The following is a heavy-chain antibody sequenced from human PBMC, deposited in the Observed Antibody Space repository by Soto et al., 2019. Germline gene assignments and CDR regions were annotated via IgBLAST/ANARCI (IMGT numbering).Heavy chain of an antibody. D-gene: IGHD2-15*01. CDR3: ARGYCSGGSCYRY. CDR1: GGSISSSRYY. Sequence: SETLSLTCTVSGGSISSSRYYWGWIRQPPGKRLEWIGSIYYSGSTYYNPSLKSRVTISVDTSKNQFSLKLSSVTAADTASYYCARGYCSGGSCYRYWGQGSQVTVSS. CDR2: IYYSGST. V-gene: IGHV4-39*01. J-gene: IGHJ4*01.